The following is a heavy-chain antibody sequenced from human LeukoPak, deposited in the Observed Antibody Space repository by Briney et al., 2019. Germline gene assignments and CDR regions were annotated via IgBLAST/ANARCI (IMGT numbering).Heavy chain of an antibody. CDR1: GGSISSSSYY. CDR2: IYTSGST. J-gene: IGHJ4*02. V-gene: IGHV4-61*02. D-gene: IGHD1-26*01. CDR3: ARKSSGSIDY. Sequence: PSETLSLTCTVSGGSISSSSYYWSWIRQPAGKGPEWIGRIYTSGSTNYNPSLKSRVTISVDTSKNQFSLKLSSVTAADTAVYYCARKSSGSIDYWGQRTLVTVSS.